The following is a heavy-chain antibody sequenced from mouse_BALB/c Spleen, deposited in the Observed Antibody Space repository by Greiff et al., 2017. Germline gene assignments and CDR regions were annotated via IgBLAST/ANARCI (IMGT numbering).Heavy chain of an antibody. CDR1: GYSITSDYA. CDR2: ISYSGST. D-gene: IGHD1-1*01. J-gene: IGHJ2*01. V-gene: IGHV3-2*02. CDR3: ARKLVLEQALDY. Sequence: DVKLQESGPGLVKPSQSLSLTCTVTGYSITSDYAWNWIRQFPGNKLEWMGYISYSGSTSYNPSLKSRISITRDTSKNQFFLQLNSVTTEDTATYYCARKLVLEQALDYWGQGTTLTVSS.